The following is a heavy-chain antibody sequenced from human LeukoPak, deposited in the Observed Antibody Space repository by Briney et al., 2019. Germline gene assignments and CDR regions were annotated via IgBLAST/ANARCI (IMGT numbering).Heavy chain of an antibody. CDR1: GYTFTGYY. CDR3: ARGTIKYCSGGSCYVY. Sequence: ASVKVSCKASGYTFTGYYMHWLTQAPGQGLGWLVWINPNSGGTNYAQKFQGRVTMTRDTSISTAYMELSRLRSDDTAVYYCARGTIKYCSGGSCYVYWGQGTLVTVSS. J-gene: IGHJ4*02. CDR2: INPNSGGT. V-gene: IGHV1-2*02. D-gene: IGHD2-15*01.